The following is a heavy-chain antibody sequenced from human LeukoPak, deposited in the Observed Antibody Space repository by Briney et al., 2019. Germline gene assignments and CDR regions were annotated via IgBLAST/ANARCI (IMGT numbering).Heavy chain of an antibody. CDR1: GYSFTSYW. CDR2: IYPGDSDT. J-gene: IGHJ4*02. V-gene: IGHV5-51*01. CDR3: ARAGYSYSSSWYPEDY. D-gene: IGHD6-13*01. Sequence: GESLKISCKGSGYSFTSYWIGWVRQMPGKGLEWMGIIYPGDSDTRYSPSFQGQVTISADKSISTAYLRWSSLKASDTAMYYCARAGYSYSSSWYPEDYWGQGTLVTVSS.